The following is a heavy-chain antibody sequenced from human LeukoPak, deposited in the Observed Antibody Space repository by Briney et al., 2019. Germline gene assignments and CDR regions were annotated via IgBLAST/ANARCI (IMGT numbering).Heavy chain of an antibody. Sequence: SETLSLTCTVSGGSISSYYWSWIRQPAGKGLEWIGRIYTSGSTNYNPSLKSRVTMSVDTSKNQFSLKLSSVTAADTAVYYCARVGGYCSSTSCIDAFDIWGQGTMVTVS. CDR2: IYTSGST. D-gene: IGHD2-2*01. J-gene: IGHJ3*02. CDR3: ARVGGYCSSTSCIDAFDI. V-gene: IGHV4-4*07. CDR1: GGSISSYY.